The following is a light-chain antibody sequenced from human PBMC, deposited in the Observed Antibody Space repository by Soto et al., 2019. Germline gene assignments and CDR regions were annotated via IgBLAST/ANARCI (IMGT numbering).Light chain of an antibody. CDR1: SSDVGAYKY. J-gene: IGLJ3*02. Sequence: QSALTQPPSASGSPGQSVTISCTGTSSDVGAYKYVSWYQQYPGKAPKLMIYEVTKRPSGVPDRFSGSKSGNTASLTVSGIQAEDEDDNYFTSYVGNDIWVFGGGTKVTVL. CDR2: EVT. V-gene: IGLV2-8*01. CDR3: TSYVGNDIWV.